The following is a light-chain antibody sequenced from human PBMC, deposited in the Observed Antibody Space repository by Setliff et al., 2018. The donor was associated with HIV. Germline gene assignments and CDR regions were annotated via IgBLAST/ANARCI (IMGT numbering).Light chain of an antibody. Sequence: QSALTQPASVSGSPGQSITISCIGSSSDIGTYNYVSWYQQHPGRAPKLLIYDVSRRPSGVSDRFSGSNSGNSASLTISGLQAEDEADYYCCSYTSYSTLYVFGGGTKVTVL. CDR3: CSYTSYSTLYV. J-gene: IGLJ1*01. V-gene: IGLV2-14*01. CDR2: DVS. CDR1: SSDIGTYNY.